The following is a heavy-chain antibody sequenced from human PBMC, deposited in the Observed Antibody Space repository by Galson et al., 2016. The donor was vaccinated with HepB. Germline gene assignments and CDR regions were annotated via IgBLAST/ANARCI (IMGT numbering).Heavy chain of an antibody. CDR2: IIPIFDSA. Sequence: SVKVSCKASGGTFSSYSISWVRQAPGQGLEWMGGIIPIFDSANYAQKFQGRVTITADKSTSTAYMELSSLRSEDTAVYYCARGVGYCSGGSCPDPYYYYHGMDVWGQGTTVTVSS. CDR1: GGTFSSYS. J-gene: IGHJ6*02. CDR3: ARGVGYCSGGSCPDPYYYYHGMDV. D-gene: IGHD2-15*01. V-gene: IGHV1-69*06.